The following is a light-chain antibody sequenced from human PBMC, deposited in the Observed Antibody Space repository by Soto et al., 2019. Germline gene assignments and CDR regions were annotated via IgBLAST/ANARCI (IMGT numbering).Light chain of an antibody. V-gene: IGLV2-14*03. CDR3: SSYTSSTTIV. Sequence: QSVLPQPASVSGSPGQSITISCTGTSSDVGGYKYVSWYQQHPGKAPKLLIYDVTDRPSGVSNRFSGSTSGNTASLTISGLQAGDEADYYCSSYTSSTTIVFGTGTKLTVL. CDR1: SSDVGGYKY. J-gene: IGLJ1*01. CDR2: DVT.